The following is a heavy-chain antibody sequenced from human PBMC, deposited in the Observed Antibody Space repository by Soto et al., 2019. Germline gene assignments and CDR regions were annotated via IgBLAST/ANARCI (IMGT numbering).Heavy chain of an antibody. CDR1: GGTISSYG. CDR2: IIPILGSP. CDR3: ARLRDGYNYFAY. J-gene: IGHJ4*02. D-gene: IGHD5-12*01. V-gene: IGHV1-69*11. Sequence: QVQLVQSGAEVKKPGSSVEVSCKASGGTISSYGINWVRQAPGQGLEWMGGIIPILGSPNYAQKFRGRVTITADESTSKAYMERGSRRSDDTAVYYCARLRDGYNYFAYWGQGTLVTVSS.